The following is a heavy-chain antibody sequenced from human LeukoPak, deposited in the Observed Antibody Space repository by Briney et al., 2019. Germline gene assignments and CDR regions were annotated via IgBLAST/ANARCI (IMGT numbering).Heavy chain of an antibody. CDR3: AKGWDGGSYLFEY. Sequence: GGSLRLSCAASGFTFDDFAMHXXXXAPGKGLXXXSSXXXXSGSIEYADSVXXXXXISXXNAKNSLFLQMNSLRAEDTAFYYCAKGWDGGSYLFEYWGQGILVTISS. J-gene: IGHJ4*02. V-gene: IGHV3-9*01. D-gene: IGHD1-26*01. CDR1: GFTFDDFA. CDR2: XXXXSGSI.